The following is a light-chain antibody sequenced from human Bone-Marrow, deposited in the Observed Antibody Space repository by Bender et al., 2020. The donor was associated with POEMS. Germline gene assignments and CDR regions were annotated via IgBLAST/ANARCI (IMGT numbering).Light chain of an antibody. V-gene: IGLV2-14*03. CDR2: DVS. CDR1: SSDVGGYNY. Sequence: QSALTQPASVSGSPGQSITISCTGTSSDVGGYNYVSWYQHRPGKAPKLMIYDVSNRPSGVSNRFSGSKSGNTASLTISGLQAEDEADYHCSSYTTSSTFAVFGGGTKLTVL. J-gene: IGLJ3*02. CDR3: SSYTTSSTFAV.